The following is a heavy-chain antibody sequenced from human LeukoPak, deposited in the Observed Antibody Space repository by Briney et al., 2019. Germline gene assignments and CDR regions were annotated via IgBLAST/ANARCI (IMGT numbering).Heavy chain of an antibody. CDR1: GYTFTSNY. Sequence: GASVRVSSKASGYTFTSNYIHWVRQAPGQGLEWMGMIYPRDGSTSYAQKFQGRVTVTRDTSTSTVHMELSVLRSEDTAVYHCARDQEGFDYWGQGTLVTVSS. CDR3: ARDQEGFDY. CDR2: IYPRDGST. J-gene: IGHJ4*02. V-gene: IGHV1-46*01.